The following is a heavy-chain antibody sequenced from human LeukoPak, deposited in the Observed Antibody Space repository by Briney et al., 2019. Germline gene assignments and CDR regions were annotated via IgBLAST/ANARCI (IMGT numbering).Heavy chain of an antibody. J-gene: IGHJ6*03. Sequence: GSLRLSCAASGFTFTNYGMNWVRQPPGKGLEWVSSISSSGTSIDYADSVKGRFTVSRDSATNSLYLQMNSLRAEDTAVYYCARTAKDIVIVPASYYMDVWGQGTTVTVSS. CDR1: GFTFTNYG. D-gene: IGHD2-2*01. CDR2: ISSSGTSI. CDR3: ARTAKDIVIVPASYYMDV. V-gene: IGHV3-21*01.